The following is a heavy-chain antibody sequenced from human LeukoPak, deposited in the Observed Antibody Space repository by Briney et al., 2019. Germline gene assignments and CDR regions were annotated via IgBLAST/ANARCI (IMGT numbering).Heavy chain of an antibody. Sequence: SQTLSLTCTVSGGSISSGGYYWSWLRQRPGKGLEWIGYFYYSESTYYNPSLKSRVSISVDTSKNQFARKLSSVTAADTAVYYCGRAGRDTAMVALFYWGQGTLVTVSS. CDR2: FYYSEST. CDR1: GGSISSGGYY. CDR3: GRAGRDTAMVALFY. D-gene: IGHD5-18*01. J-gene: IGHJ4*02. V-gene: IGHV4-31*03.